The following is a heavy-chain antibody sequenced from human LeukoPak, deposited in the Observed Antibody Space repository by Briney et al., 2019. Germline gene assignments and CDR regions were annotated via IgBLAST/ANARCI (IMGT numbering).Heavy chain of an antibody. J-gene: IGHJ3*02. Sequence: GGSLRLSCAASGFTFSNYVMSWVRQAPGKGLEWVSAISGSGGSTYYADSGKGRFTISRDNSKNTLFLQMNSLRAEDTAIYYCAKGRGYGNHDAFDIWGQGTMVTVSS. V-gene: IGHV3-23*01. CDR1: GFTFSNYV. CDR2: ISGSGGST. D-gene: IGHD5-18*01. CDR3: AKGRGYGNHDAFDI.